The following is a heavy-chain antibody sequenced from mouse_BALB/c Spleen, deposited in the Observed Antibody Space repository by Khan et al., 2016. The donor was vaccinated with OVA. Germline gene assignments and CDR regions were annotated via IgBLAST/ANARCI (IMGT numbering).Heavy chain of an antibody. D-gene: IGHD4-1*01. CDR3: AMGRTY. Sequence: QLEESGPGLVKPSQSLSLTCTVTGYSITSDYAWNWIRQFPGNQLEWMGYISYSGRTSYNPSLKSRISVTRDTSKNQFFLQLNSVTTEDTATYYCAMGRTYWGQGTLVTVSA. J-gene: IGHJ3*01. CDR1: GYSITSDYA. CDR2: ISYSGRT. V-gene: IGHV3-2*02.